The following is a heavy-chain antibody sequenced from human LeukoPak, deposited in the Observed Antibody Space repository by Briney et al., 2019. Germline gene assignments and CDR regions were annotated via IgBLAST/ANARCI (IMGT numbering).Heavy chain of an antibody. J-gene: IGHJ4*02. D-gene: IGHD6-19*01. CDR2: ISAYNGNT. CDR3: ARLAVAGTMRPDYYFDY. CDR1: GYTFTSYG. Sequence: ASVKVSCKASGYTFTSYGISWVRQAPGQGLEWMGWISAYNGNTNYAQKLQGRVTMTTDTSTSTAYMELRSLRSDDTAVYYCARLAVAGTMRPDYYFDYWGQGTLVTVSS. V-gene: IGHV1-18*01.